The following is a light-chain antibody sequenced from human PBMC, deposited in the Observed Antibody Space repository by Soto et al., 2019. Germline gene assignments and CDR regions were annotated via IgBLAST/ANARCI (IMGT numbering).Light chain of an antibody. CDR1: SSNIGAGYD. V-gene: IGLV1-40*01. J-gene: IGLJ2*01. Sequence: QLVLTQPPSVSGAPGQRVTISCTGSSSNIGAGYDVHWYQELPGTAPKLLIYVNSNRPSGVPDRFSGSKSGTSASLAITGLQAEDEADYYCQSHDNSLSGVVFGGGTKLTVL. CDR2: VNS. CDR3: QSHDNSLSGVV.